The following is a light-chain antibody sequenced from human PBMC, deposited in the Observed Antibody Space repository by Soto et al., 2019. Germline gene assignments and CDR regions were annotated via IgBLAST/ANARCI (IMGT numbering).Light chain of an antibody. Sequence: QSALTQPASVSGSPGQSITISCTGTSSDVGGYKYVSWYQQHPGKAPKLMIYEVSNWPSGVSHRFPGSKSGNTASLTISGLQAEDEADYYCSSYTSSSTYVFGTGTKLTVL. CDR1: SSDVGGYKY. J-gene: IGLJ1*01. V-gene: IGLV2-14*01. CDR2: EVS. CDR3: SSYTSSSTYV.